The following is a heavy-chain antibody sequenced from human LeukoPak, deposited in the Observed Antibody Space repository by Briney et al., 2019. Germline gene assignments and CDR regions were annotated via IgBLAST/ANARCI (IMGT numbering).Heavy chain of an antibody. V-gene: IGHV3-48*04. CDR1: GFSFSTYG. D-gene: IGHD2-2*01. J-gene: IGHJ3*02. Sequence: PGGSLRLSCAASGFSFSTYGMNWVRQAPGKGLEWISYISESSGSIYYADSVKGRFTISRDNAENSLFLQMNSLRAEDTAVYYCARGPTRSNLLTYGSWDAFDIWGQGTMVTVST. CDR3: ARGPTRSNLLTYGSWDAFDI. CDR2: ISESSGSI.